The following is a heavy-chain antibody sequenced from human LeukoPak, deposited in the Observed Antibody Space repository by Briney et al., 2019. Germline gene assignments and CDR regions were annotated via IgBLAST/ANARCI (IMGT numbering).Heavy chain of an antibody. CDR2: IHYSGSA. CDR1: GFTFSIHA. V-gene: IGHV4-30-4*07. J-gene: IGHJ4*02. CDR3: ARASYDSSGYRRYFDH. Sequence: LRLSCAASGFTFSIHAMSWVRQAPGKGLEWIGYIHYSGSAYSNPSLKSRVIISVDTSKSQFSLKLSSVTAADAAVYYCARASYDSSGYRRYFDHWGQGTLVTVSS. D-gene: IGHD3-22*01.